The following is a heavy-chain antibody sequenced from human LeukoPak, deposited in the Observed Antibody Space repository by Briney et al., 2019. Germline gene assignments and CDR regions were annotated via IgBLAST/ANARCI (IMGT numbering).Heavy chain of an antibody. V-gene: IGHV4-34*01. Sequence: SETLSLTCAVYGGSFSGYYWSWIRQPPGKGLEWIGEINHSGSTNYNPSLKSRVTISVDTSKNQFSLKLSSVTAADTAVYYCARDIFRPTAESSSWYHNWFDPWGQGTLVTVSS. CDR1: GGSFSGYY. D-gene: IGHD6-13*01. CDR3: ARDIFRPTAESSSWYHNWFDP. CDR2: INHSGST. J-gene: IGHJ5*02.